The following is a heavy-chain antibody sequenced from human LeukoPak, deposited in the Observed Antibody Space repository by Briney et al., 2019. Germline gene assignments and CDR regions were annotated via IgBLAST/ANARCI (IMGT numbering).Heavy chain of an antibody. V-gene: IGHV3-48*01. CDR2: ITLSSSSI. J-gene: IGHJ4*02. CDR1: GFNFNNYN. CDR3: AREPTYSSCWYTSCDY. Sequence: GGSLRLSCAASGFNFNNYNMNWVRQAPGKGLEWVSYITLSSSSIYYADSVKGRFTISRDNAKNSLYLQMNSLRAEDTAVYYCAREPTYSSCWYTSCDYWGQGTLVTVSS. D-gene: IGHD6-13*01.